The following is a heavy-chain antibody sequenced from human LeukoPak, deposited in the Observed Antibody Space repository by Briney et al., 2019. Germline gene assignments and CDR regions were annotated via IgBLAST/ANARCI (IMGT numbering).Heavy chain of an antibody. CDR2: IGSDGDST. J-gene: IGHJ4*01. CDR3: VSPVFINY. CDR1: GFTFSSLG. D-gene: IGHD1-14*01. V-gene: IGHV3-64D*06. Sequence: GGSLRLSCSASGFTFSSLGMHWVRQAPGKGLEHVSTIGSDGDSTYYADSVKDRFTISRDNSKNALYLQMTSLRPEDTAVYYCVSPVFINYWGQGTLVTVSS.